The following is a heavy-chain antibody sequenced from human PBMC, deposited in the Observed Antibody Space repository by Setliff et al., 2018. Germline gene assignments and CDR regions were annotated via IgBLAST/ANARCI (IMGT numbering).Heavy chain of an antibody. Sequence: GASVKVSCKASGYTFTSYGISWVRQAPGQGLEWMGWISAYNGNTNYAQKLQGRVTMTTDTSTSTAYMELRSLRSDDTAVYYCARINFYDSTAYYYAPHHWGQGTLVTVSS. CDR1: GYTFTSYG. CDR3: ARINFYDSTAYYYAPHH. J-gene: IGHJ5*02. CDR2: ISAYNGNT. D-gene: IGHD3-22*01. V-gene: IGHV1-18*01.